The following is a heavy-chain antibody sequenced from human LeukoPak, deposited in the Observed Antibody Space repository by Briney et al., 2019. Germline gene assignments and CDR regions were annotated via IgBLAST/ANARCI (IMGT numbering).Heavy chain of an antibody. Sequence: PGGSLRLSCAASGFSFNTYAMSWVRQAPGKGLEWVSAISNTGGSTYYADSVKGRFTISRDKSKNTLSLQMNSLRAEDTAVYYCARGRMVWYFDYWGQGTLVTVSS. V-gene: IGHV3-23*01. CDR2: ISNTGGST. D-gene: IGHD3-10*01. CDR1: GFSFNTYA. J-gene: IGHJ4*02. CDR3: ARGRMVWYFDY.